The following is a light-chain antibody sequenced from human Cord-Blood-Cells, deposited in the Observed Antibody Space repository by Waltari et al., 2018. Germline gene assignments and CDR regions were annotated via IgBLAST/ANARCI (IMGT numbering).Light chain of an antibody. CDR1: SSDVGGYNY. CDR3: CSYAGSYTFV. J-gene: IGLJ1*01. Sequence: QSARTQTRSVSGSPGQSVTIPCTGTSSDVGGYNYVSLYPQHPGQAPQPMIYDVSKRPSGVPDRFSGSKSGNTASLTISGLQAEDEADYYCCSYAGSYTFVFGTGTKVTVL. V-gene: IGLV2-11*01. CDR2: DVS.